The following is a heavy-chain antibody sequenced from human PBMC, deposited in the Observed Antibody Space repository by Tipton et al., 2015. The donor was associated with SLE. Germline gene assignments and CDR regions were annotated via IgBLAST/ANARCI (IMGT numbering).Heavy chain of an antibody. J-gene: IGHJ6*03. CDR1: GYTFMDYG. V-gene: IGHV1-18*01. Sequence: QSGAEVKKAGASVKVSCKASGYTFMDYGISWVRQAPGQGLEWMGWINAYNAYTNYAQKFQGRLTMTTDSSTTTAYMELRSLRFDDTAVYYCARDSTGVVVGNYYYYMDVWGKGTTVTVSS. CDR2: INAYNAYT. D-gene: IGHD2-15*01. CDR3: ARDSTGVVVGNYYYYMDV.